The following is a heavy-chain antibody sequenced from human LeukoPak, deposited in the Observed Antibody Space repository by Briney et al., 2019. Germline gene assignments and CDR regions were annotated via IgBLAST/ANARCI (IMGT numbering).Heavy chain of an antibody. Sequence: NPSETLSLTCTVSGGSISSYYWSWIRQPAGKGLEWIGRIYTSGSTNYNPSLKSRLTISVDTSKNQFSLKLRSVTAADTALYYCASTSPKYYYESSGYSSLFDNWGQGTLVTVSS. V-gene: IGHV4-4*07. CDR3: ASTSPKYYYESSGYSSLFDN. CDR1: GGSISSYY. CDR2: IYTSGST. D-gene: IGHD3-22*01. J-gene: IGHJ4*02.